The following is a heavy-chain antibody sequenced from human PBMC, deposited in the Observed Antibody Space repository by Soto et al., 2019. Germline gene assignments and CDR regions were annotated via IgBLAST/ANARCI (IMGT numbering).Heavy chain of an antibody. V-gene: IGHV4-4*07. Sequence: SETLSLTCTVSGGSISGHSWIWIRQPAGRGLEWIGHIYPSGSTSYNPSLRSRVTMSLDTSKNQIFLNLTSVTTADTAVFYCVRGRSYSVYDFWGPGTLVTVSS. J-gene: IGHJ4*02. D-gene: IGHD5-12*01. CDR1: GGSISGHS. CDR2: IYPSGST. CDR3: VRGRSYSVYDF.